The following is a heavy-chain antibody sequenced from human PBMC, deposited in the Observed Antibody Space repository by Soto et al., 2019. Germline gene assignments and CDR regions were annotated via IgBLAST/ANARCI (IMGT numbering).Heavy chain of an antibody. Sequence: EVPLLESGGGLVQPGGSLRLSCAASGFTFTSYAMNWVRQAPGKGLEWVSVISGSGGNTYYADSVKGRFTISRDKSTNTVYLQMSSLRVEDTAVYYCARGGRAVVAASDYWGQGTLVTVSS. J-gene: IGHJ4*02. V-gene: IGHV3-23*01. CDR3: ARGGRAVVAASDY. D-gene: IGHD2-15*01. CDR2: ISGSGGNT. CDR1: GFTFTSYA.